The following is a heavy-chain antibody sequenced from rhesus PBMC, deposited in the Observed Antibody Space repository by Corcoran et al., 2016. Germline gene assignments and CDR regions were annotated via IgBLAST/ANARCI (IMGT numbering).Heavy chain of an antibody. CDR1: GGSISSNY. CDR2: IYGSSGST. J-gene: IGHJ4*01. D-gene: IGHD3-9*01. V-gene: IGHV4-160*01. Sequence: QVQLQESGPGLVKPSETLSLTCAVSGGSISSNYWSWIRQPPWKGLDWIGYIYGSSGSTYYNPSLKSRVSISTDTSKNQCSLKLISVTAADTAVYYCARNYEDDYGYFPFDYWGQGVLVTVSS. CDR3: ARNYEDDYGYFPFDY.